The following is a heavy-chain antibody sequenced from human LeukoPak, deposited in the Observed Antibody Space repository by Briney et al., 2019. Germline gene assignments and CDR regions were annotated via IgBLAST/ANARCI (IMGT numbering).Heavy chain of an antibody. D-gene: IGHD1-26*01. J-gene: IGHJ4*02. V-gene: IGHV3-23*01. CDR3: AKKTGSYKRLIDF. Sequence: GGSLRLSCAASGFIFSNSAMSWVRQAPGKGLEWVSTLSNTGVTTFYAGSVKGRFTVSRDNSKNTLYLQMSGLRAEDTAVYYCAKKTGSYKRLIDFWGQGTLVTGSS. CDR2: LSNTGVTT. CDR1: GFIFSNSA.